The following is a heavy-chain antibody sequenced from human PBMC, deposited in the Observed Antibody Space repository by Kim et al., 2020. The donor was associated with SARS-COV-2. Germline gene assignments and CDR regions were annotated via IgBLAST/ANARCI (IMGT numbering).Heavy chain of an antibody. CDR2: IHYSGST. Sequence: SETLSLTCTVSGGSVSSSSYYWGWIRQPPGKGLEWIGSIHYSGSTFCNPSLKSRVTISLDTSKNQFSLKLTSVTAADTAVYYCASLNGLVRGDYWGQGT. CDR1: GGSVSSSSYY. V-gene: IGHV4-39*07. D-gene: IGHD3-9*01. CDR3: ASLNGLVRGDY. J-gene: IGHJ4*02.